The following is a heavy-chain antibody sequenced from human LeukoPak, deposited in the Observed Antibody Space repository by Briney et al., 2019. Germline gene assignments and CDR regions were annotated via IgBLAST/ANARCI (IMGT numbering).Heavy chain of an antibody. Sequence: PGGSLRLSCAASGSTFSSYGMHWVRQAPGKGLEWVAVIWYDGSNKYYADSVKGRFTISRDNSKNTLYLQMNSLRAEDTAVYYCASASYYDSSGSLDYWGQGTLVTVSS. J-gene: IGHJ4*02. CDR1: GSTFSSYG. CDR3: ASASYYDSSGSLDY. V-gene: IGHV3-33*01. D-gene: IGHD3-22*01. CDR2: IWYDGSNK.